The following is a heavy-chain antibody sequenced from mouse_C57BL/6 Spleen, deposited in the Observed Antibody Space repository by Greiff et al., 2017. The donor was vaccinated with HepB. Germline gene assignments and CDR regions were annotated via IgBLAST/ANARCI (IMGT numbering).Heavy chain of an antibody. D-gene: IGHD2-4*01. CDR2: IDPENGDT. J-gene: IGHJ4*01. CDR1: GFNIKDDY. CDR3: TTRLRDYAMDY. Sequence: EVKLQESGAELVRPGASVKLSCTASGFNIKDDYMHWVKQRPEQGLEWIGWIDPENGDTEYASKFQGKATITADTSSNTAYLQLSSLTSEDTAVYYCTTRLRDYAMDYWGQGTSVTVSS. V-gene: IGHV14-4*01.